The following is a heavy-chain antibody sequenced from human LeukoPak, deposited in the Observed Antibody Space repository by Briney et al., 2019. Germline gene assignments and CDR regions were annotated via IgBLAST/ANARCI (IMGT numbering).Heavy chain of an antibody. J-gene: IGHJ4*02. CDR3: AKDLYYYVLSTDY. Sequence: PGGSLRLSCAASGFTFSSYAMSWVRQAPGKGLEWVSAISGRGGSTYYADSVKGRFTISRDNSKNTLYLQMSSLRAEDTAVYYCAKDLYYYVLSTDYWGQGTLVTVSS. D-gene: IGHD3-10*02. V-gene: IGHV3-23*01. CDR1: GFTFSSYA. CDR2: ISGRGGST.